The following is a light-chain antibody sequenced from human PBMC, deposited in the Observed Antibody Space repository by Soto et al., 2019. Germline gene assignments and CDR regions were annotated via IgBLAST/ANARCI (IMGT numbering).Light chain of an antibody. CDR3: QQYDNLPLT. V-gene: IGKV1-33*01. J-gene: IGKJ4*01. CDR1: QDINNY. CDR2: DAS. Sequence: DIQMTESPSSLSASGRDRVTITCQASQDINNYLNWYQHKPGQAPRLLIYDASNLETGVPSRFSGSGSGTHFTFTISSLQPEDIDTYYCQQYDNLPLTFGGGTKVDIK.